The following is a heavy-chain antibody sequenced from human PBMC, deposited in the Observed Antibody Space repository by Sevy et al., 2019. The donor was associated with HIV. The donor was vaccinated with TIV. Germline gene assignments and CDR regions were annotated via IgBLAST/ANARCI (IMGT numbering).Heavy chain of an antibody. V-gene: IGHV3-30*18. CDR1: GFTFSSFG. CDR3: AKDLDYFDSSAGPSSLIYNYYYGLED. J-gene: IGHJ6*02. Sequence: GGSLRLSCAASGFTFSSFGMHWVRQAPGKGLEWVSFISYDGSNKKCADSVKGRLTVSRDKSKNTLYLQMNSLRAEDTAVYYCAKDLDYFDSSAGPSSLIYNYYYGLEDWGPGTTVTVSS. D-gene: IGHD3-22*01. CDR2: ISYDGSNK.